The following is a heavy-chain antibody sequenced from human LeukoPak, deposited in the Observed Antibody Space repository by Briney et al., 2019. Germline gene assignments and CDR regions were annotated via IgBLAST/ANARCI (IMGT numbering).Heavy chain of an antibody. J-gene: IGHJ4*02. D-gene: IGHD3-22*01. CDR2: IIPILGIA. Sequence: ASAKVSCKASGGTFSSYAISWVRQAPGQGLEWMGRIIPILGIANYAQKFQGRVTITADKSTSTAYMELSSLRSEDTAVYYCARGPDYDSSGYWYWGQGTLVTVSS. V-gene: IGHV1-69*04. CDR3: ARGPDYDSSGYWY. CDR1: GGTFSSYA.